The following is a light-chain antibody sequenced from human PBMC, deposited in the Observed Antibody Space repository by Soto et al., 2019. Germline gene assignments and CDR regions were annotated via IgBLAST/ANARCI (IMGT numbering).Light chain of an antibody. CDR1: QSVSSD. CDR2: DAS. Sequence: EIVMTQSPATLSVSPGERATLSCRASQSVSSDLAWYQQKPGQAPRLLIYDASTRATGIPVRFSGSGSGTEFTLTISSLQSEDFALYYCQQYNKRPPLTFGGGTKVEI. V-gene: IGKV3-15*01. J-gene: IGKJ4*01. CDR3: QQYNKRPPLT.